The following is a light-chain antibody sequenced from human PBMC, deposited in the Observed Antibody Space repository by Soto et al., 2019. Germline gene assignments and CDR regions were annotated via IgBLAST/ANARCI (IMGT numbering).Light chain of an antibody. J-gene: IGLJ1*01. CDR2: EVT. CDR1: SSDVGGYHY. Sequence: QSVLTQPPSASGSPGQSVTISCTGTSSDVGGYHYVSWYQQHPGKAPKLMIHEVTKRPSGVPDRFSGSKSGNTASLTISGLQAEDEADYYCSSYTTTNTYVFGTGTKVTVL. V-gene: IGLV2-8*01. CDR3: SSYTTTNTYV.